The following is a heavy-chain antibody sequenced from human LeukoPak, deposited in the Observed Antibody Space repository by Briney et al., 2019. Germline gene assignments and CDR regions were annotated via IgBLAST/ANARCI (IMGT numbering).Heavy chain of an antibody. V-gene: IGHV1-46*01. Sequence: ASVKVSCKASGYTFTSYYMHWVRQAPGQGLEWMGIINPSGGSTSYAQKFQGRVTMTRDTSTSTVYMELSSLRSEDTAVYYCARAYCGGDCPTTTDYWGRGTLVTVSS. CDR3: ARAYCGGDCPTTTDY. CDR2: INPSGGST. CDR1: GYTFTSYY. J-gene: IGHJ4*02. D-gene: IGHD2-21*02.